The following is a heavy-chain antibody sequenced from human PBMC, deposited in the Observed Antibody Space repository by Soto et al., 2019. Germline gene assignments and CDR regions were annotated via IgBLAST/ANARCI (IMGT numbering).Heavy chain of an antibody. D-gene: IGHD1-1*01. CDR2: ISAHNGNT. CDR1: GYTFTSYG. CDR3: ARGRYGDS. V-gene: IGHV1-18*01. Sequence: QVHLVQSGAEVKKPGASVKVSCKASGYTFTSYGITWVRQAPGQGLEWMGWISAHNGNTDYAQKLQGRVIVTRDTSTSTAYMELRSLISDDTPVYYCARGRYGDSWGQGALVTVSS. J-gene: IGHJ4*02.